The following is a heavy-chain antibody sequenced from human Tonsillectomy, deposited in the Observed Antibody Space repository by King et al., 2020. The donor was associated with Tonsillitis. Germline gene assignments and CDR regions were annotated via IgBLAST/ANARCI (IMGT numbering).Heavy chain of an antibody. CDR1: GGSISSNGYY. J-gene: IGHJ6*02. D-gene: IGHD2-15*01. CDR2: IYYSGST. Sequence: QLQESGPGLVKPSQTLSLTCTVSGGSISSNGYYWSWIRQHPGKGLEWIGYIYYSGSTYYNPSLKSRVTISVDTSKNQFSLKLSSVTAADTAVYYCARTDCSGGSCRYYYYGMDVWGQGTTVTVSS. V-gene: IGHV4-31*03. CDR3: ARTDCSGGSCRYYYYGMDV.